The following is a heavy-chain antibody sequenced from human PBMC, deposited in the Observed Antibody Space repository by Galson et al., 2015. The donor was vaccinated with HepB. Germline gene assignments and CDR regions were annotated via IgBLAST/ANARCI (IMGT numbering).Heavy chain of an antibody. D-gene: IGHD3-3*01. CDR2: IFSNDEK. Sequence: PALVKPTQTLTLTCTVSGFSLSNARMGVSWIRQPPGKALEWLAHIFSNDEKSYSTSLKSRLTISKDTSKSQVVLTMTNMDPVDTATYYCARIPYDFWSGYTDYWGQGTLVTVSS. CDR3: ARIPYDFWSGYTDY. J-gene: IGHJ4*02. CDR1: GFSLSNARMG. V-gene: IGHV2-26*01.